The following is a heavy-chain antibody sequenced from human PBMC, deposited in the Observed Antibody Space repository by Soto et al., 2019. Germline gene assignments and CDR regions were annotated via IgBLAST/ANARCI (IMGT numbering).Heavy chain of an antibody. J-gene: IGHJ5*02. CDR1: GGSISSGGYY. V-gene: IGHV4-31*03. Sequence: SETLSLTCTVSGGSISSGGYYWSWIRQHPGKGLESIGYIYYSGSTYYNPSLKSRVTISVDTSKNQFSLKLSSVTAADTAVYYCAREMQGFGELNWFDPWGQGTLVTVSS. CDR2: IYYSGST. D-gene: IGHD3-10*01. CDR3: AREMQGFGELNWFDP.